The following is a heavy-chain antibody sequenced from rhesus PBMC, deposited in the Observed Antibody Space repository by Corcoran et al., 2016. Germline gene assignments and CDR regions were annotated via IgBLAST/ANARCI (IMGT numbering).Heavy chain of an antibody. CDR1: GGSISSGYFY. V-gene: IGHV4-122*02. J-gene: IGHJ4*01. Sequence: QVQLQESGPGLVKPSETLSLTCAVSGGSISSGYFYWSWIRQPPGKGLEWMGYITYSGSTSYNPSLKSRVTISRDTSKNQFSLKLTSVTAADTAVYYCAKGENYFDYWGQGVLVTVSS. CDR2: ITYSGST. CDR3: AKGENYFDY.